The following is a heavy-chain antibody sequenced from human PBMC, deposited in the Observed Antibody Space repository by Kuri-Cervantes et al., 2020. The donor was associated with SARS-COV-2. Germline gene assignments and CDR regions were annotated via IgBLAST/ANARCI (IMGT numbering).Heavy chain of an antibody. V-gene: IGHV1-18*01. CDR1: GYTFTSYG. J-gene: IGHJ2*01. CDR2: ISAYNGNT. CDR3: ARSTCSSTSCYFSYIDWYFGL. D-gene: IGHD2-2*01. Sequence: ASVKVSCKASGYTFTSYGISWVRQAPGQGLEWMGWISAYNGNTNYAQKLQGRVTMTTDTSTSTAYMELRSLRSDDTAVYYCARSTCSSTSCYFSYIDWYFGLWGRGNLV.